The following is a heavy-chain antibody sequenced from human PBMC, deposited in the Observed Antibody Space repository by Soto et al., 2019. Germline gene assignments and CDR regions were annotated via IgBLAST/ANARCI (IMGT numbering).Heavy chain of an antibody. J-gene: IGHJ2*01. CDR3: ARSIFGVVIIFWYFDR. CDR2: IKQDGSEK. CDR1: GFTFSSYW. V-gene: IGHV3-7*05. Sequence: EVQLVESGGGLVQPGGSLRLSCAASGFTFSSYWMSWVRQAPGKGLEWVANIKQDGSEKYYVDSVKGRFTISRDNAKNSLYLQMNSLRAEDTAVYYCARSIFGVVIIFWYFDRWGRGTLVTVSS. D-gene: IGHD3-3*01.